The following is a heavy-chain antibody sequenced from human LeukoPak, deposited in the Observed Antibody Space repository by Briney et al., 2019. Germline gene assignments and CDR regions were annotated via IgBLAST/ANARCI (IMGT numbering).Heavy chain of an antibody. CDR2: ISAYNGNT. V-gene: IGHV1-18*01. CDR3: AREGYSSSWYNY. J-gene: IGHJ4*02. Sequence: ASVKVSCKASGYTFTSYGISWVRPDPGQGLEWMVWISAYNGNTNYAQKLQGRVTMTTDTSTSTAYIELRSLRSDDTAVYYCAREGYSSSWYNYWGQGTLVTVSS. CDR1: GYTFTSYG. D-gene: IGHD6-13*01.